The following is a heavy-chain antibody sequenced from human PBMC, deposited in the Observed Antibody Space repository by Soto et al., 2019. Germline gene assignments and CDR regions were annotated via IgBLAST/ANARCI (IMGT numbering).Heavy chain of an antibody. Sequence: EVQLLESGGGLVQPGGSLRLSCAASGFTFSDYAMNWVRQAPGKGLEWVSGISGSGGDTYYAASVNGRFTISRDNSKNTLYLQMSSLRAEDTAVYLCAKGGCSGVSCGWFDPWGQGTLVTVSS. V-gene: IGHV3-23*01. J-gene: IGHJ5*02. D-gene: IGHD2-15*01. CDR3: AKGGCSGVSCGWFDP. CDR1: GFTFSDYA. CDR2: ISGSGGDT.